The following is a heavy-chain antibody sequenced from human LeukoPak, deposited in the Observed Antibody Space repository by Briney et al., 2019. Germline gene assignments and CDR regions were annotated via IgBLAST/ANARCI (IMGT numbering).Heavy chain of an antibody. J-gene: IGHJ5*02. CDR3: ARASFGVVRRRATFSSWFDP. CDR2: INPNSGGT. V-gene: IGHV1-2*02. D-gene: IGHD3-3*01. CDR1: GYTFTGYY. Sequence: ASVKVSCKASGYTFTGYYMHWVRQAPGQGLEWMGWINPNSGGTNYAQKFQGRVTMTRDTSISTAYMELSRLRSDDTAVYYCARASFGVVRRRATFSSWFDPWGQGTLVTVSS.